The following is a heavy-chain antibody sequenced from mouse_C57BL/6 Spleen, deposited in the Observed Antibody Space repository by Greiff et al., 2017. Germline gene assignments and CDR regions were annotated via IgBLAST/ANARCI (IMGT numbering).Heavy chain of an antibody. D-gene: IGHD1-1*02. CDR2: INPSSGYT. CDR1: GYTFTSYT. V-gene: IGHV1-4*01. Sequence: QVQLKESGAELARPGASVKMSCKASGYTFTSYTMHWVKQRPGQGLAWIGYINPSSGYTKYNQKFKDKATLTADKSSSTAYMQLSSLTSEDSAVYYCARGGYYFDYWGQGTTLTVSS. CDR3: ARGGYYFDY. J-gene: IGHJ2*01.